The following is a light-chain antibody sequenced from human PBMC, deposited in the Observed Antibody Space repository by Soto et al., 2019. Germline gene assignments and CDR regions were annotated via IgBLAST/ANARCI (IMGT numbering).Light chain of an antibody. CDR2: VAS. J-gene: IGKJ1*01. V-gene: IGKV3-20*01. Sequence: EIVLTQSPETLSLSPGERATLSCRASQSVSSNNLAWYQHKPGQPPRLLIYVASRRATGIPDRFSGSGSGSEFTLTITRLEPEDFAVYYCQQHGSGPWTFGQGTKVEIK. CDR1: QSVSSNN. CDR3: QQHGSGPWT.